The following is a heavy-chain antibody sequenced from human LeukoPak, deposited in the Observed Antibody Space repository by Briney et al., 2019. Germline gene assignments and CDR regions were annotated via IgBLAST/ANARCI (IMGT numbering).Heavy chain of an antibody. CDR3: ARDRCSSTSCFALDY. V-gene: IGHV3-30*02. D-gene: IGHD2-2*01. CDR2: IRYDGSNK. CDR1: GFTFSTYG. J-gene: IGHJ4*02. Sequence: GGSLRLSCAASGFTFSTYGIHWVRQAPGKGLEWVAFIRYDGSNKYYADSVKGRFTISKDNSKNTLFLQMNSLRPEDTAVYYCARDRCSSTSCFALDYWGQGTLVTVSS.